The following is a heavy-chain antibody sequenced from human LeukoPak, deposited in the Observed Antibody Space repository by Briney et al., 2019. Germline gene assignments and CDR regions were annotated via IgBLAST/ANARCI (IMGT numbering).Heavy chain of an antibody. CDR3: ARGKRYYYDSSASGAFDI. J-gene: IGHJ3*02. Sequence: PSETLSLTCAVYGGSLSGYYWSWIRQPPGKGLEWIGEINHSGSTNYNPSLKSRVTISVDTSKNQFSLKLSSVTAADTAVYYCARGKRYYYDSSASGAFDIWGQGTMVTVSS. CDR2: INHSGST. V-gene: IGHV4-34*01. D-gene: IGHD3-22*01. CDR1: GGSLSGYY.